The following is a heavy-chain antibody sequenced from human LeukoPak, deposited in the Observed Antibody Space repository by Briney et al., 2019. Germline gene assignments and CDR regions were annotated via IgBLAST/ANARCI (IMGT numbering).Heavy chain of an antibody. CDR3: AKGFSVRGRFDP. CDR2: ISDSGGRT. Sequence: GGSLRLSCAVSGIALSNYGMSWVRQAPRKGLEWVAGISDSGGRTNYADSVKGRLTISRDNSKNTLYLQMNNLRAEDTALYYCAKGFSVRGRFDPWGQGTQVTVSS. D-gene: IGHD2-15*01. J-gene: IGHJ5*02. CDR1: GIALSNYG. V-gene: IGHV3-23*01.